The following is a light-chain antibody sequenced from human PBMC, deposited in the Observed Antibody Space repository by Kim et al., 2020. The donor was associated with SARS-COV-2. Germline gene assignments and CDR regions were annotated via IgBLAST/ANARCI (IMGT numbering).Light chain of an antibody. CDR1: QSVSSN. Sequence: EIVMTQSPATLSVSPGERATLSCRASQSVSSNLAWYQQKPGQVPRLLIYGASTRATGIPGRFSGSGSGTEFTLTISSLQSEDFAVYYCQQYDNWPLYTFGQGTKLEI. CDR2: GAS. CDR3: QQYDNWPLYT. V-gene: IGKV3-15*01. J-gene: IGKJ2*01.